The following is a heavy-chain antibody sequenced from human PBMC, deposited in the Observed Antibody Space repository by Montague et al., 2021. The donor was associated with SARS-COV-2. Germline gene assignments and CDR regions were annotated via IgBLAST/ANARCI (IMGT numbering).Heavy chain of an antibody. D-gene: IGHD3-10*01. V-gene: IGHV3-9*01. CDR3: AKWTTITFGSGSHPYGMDV. J-gene: IGHJ6*02. CDR1: GFTFDDCA. CDR2: ISWNSGSV. Sequence: SLSLSFSASGFTFDDCAMHWVRQAPGKGLEWVSGISWNSGSVGYADSVKGRFTISRDNAKNSLYLQMNSLRAEDTALYYCAKWTTITFGSGSHPYGMDVWGQGTTVTVSS.